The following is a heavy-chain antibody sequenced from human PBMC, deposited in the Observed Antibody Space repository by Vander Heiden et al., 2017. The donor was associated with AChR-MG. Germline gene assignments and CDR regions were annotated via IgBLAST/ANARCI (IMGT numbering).Heavy chain of an antibody. D-gene: IGHD1-1*01. V-gene: IGHV4-34*01. CDR2: IHHSGRT. CDR3: ARGLQFAPFDF. J-gene: IGHJ4*02. Sequence: QVQLQQLGAGLLKPSETLSLTCAVYGGSFSGYYWSWTPQPPGKGLEWIGEIHHSGRTYYNPSLRSRVTISVDTSKNQVSLNLNSVTAADTAVYYCARGLQFAPFDFWGQGTLATVSS. CDR1: GGSFSGYY.